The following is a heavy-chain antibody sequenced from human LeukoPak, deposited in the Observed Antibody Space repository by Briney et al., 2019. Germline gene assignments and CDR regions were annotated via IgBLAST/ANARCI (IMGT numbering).Heavy chain of an antibody. CDR3: AIHSPPPALRYFDWSYAFDI. Sequence: PSETLSLTCTVSGGSISSSSYYWGWIRQPPGKGLEWIGSIYYSGSTYYNPSLKSRVTISVDTSKNQFSLKLSSVTAADTAVFYCAIHSPPPALRYFDWSYAFDIWGQGTMVTVSS. CDR1: GGSISSSSYY. J-gene: IGHJ3*02. CDR2: IYYSGST. V-gene: IGHV4-39*01. D-gene: IGHD3-9*01.